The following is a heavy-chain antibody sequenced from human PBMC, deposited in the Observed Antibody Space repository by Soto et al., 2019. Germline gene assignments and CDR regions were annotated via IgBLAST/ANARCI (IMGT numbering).Heavy chain of an antibody. CDR2: ISSSSSTI. D-gene: IGHD5-18*01. Sequence: ETLSLTCAVYGGSFSGYYWSWVRQAPGKGLEWVSYISSSSSTIYYADSVKGRFTISRDNAKNSLYLQMNSLRAEDTAVYYCARDYSSYGPFDYWGQGTLVTVLL. J-gene: IGHJ4*02. CDR1: GGSFSGYY. V-gene: IGHV3-48*01. CDR3: ARDYSSYGPFDY.